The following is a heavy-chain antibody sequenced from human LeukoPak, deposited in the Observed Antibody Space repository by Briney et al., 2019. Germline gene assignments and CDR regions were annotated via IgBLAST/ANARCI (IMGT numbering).Heavy chain of an antibody. CDR1: GFTFSSYA. J-gene: IGHJ4*02. V-gene: IGHV3-53*04. CDR3: ASRAAEGGY. D-gene: IGHD3-16*01. CDR2: IYSGGST. Sequence: GGSLRLSCAASGFTFSSYAMSWVRQAPGKGLEWVSVIYSGGSTYYADSVKGRFTISRHNSKNTLYLQMNSLRAEDTAVYDCASRAAEGGYWGQGTLVTVSS.